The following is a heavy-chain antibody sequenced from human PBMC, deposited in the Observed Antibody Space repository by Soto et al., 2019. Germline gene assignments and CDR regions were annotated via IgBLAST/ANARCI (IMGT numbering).Heavy chain of an antibody. CDR2: FNPNSGDT. CDR1: GYIFTAYS. D-gene: IGHD6-19*01. CDR3: AREASAVISLDY. Sequence: ASVKVSCKASGYIFTAYSMHWVRQAPGQGLEWVGWFNPNSGDTIYAQKFQGRVTLTGDTSISTAYMELYSLTSDDTAVYYCAREASAVISLDYWGERTMVAASS. J-gene: IGHJ4*01. V-gene: IGHV1-2*02.